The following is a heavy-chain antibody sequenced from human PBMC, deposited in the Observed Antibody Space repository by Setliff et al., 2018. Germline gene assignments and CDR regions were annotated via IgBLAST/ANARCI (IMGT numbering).Heavy chain of an antibody. D-gene: IGHD3-10*01. CDR1: GYTFSSYA. J-gene: IGHJ6*03. V-gene: IGHV7-4-1*02. Sequence: ASVKVSCKASGYTFSSYAMNWVRQAPGQGLEWMGWINTNTGNPTYAQDFTGRFAFSLDTSVSTAYLQISSLKPEDTAVYYCARASRFGTVKWRGDYYMDVWGKGTTVTVSS. CDR3: ARASRFGTVKWRGDYYMDV. CDR2: INTNTGNP.